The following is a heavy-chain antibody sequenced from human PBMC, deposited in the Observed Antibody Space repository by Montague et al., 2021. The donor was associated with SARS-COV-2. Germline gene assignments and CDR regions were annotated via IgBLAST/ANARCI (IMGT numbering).Heavy chain of an antibody. J-gene: IGHJ6*02. V-gene: IGHV4-59*01. CDR1: GGSISSYY. D-gene: IGHD4-23*01. CDR2: IYHNGST. Sequence: SETLPLTCTVSGGSISSYYWTWIRQPPGKGLESIGYIYHNGSTKYNPSLKSRATISVDTSKNQFSLKLSSVSVADTAVYYCARGGGNSADYYNYTMDVWGQGTTVTVFS. CDR3: ARGGGNSADYYNYTMDV.